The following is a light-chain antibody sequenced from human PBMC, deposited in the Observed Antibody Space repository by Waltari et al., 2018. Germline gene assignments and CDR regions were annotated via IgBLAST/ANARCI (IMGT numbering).Light chain of an antibody. J-gene: IGLJ3*02. CDR3: SSYSDSSTLVV. V-gene: IGLV2-14*03. Sequence: YPQHPGKARKCMICDVSIRPAGVSSRFSGSKAGITASLTISGLRAEDEADYYCSSYSDSSTLVVFGGGTKLTVL. CDR2: DVS.